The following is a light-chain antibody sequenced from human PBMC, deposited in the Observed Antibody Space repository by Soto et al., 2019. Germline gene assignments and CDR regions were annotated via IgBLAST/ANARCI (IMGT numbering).Light chain of an antibody. CDR2: DVN. CDR1: SSDVGGYNF. CDR3: ATWDDSLSAWV. J-gene: IGLJ3*02. Sequence: QSALTQPRSVSGSPGQSVTISCTGTSSDVGGYNFVSWYQQHPGKAPKLMISDVNRRPSGVPDRFSGSKSGTSASLAIRGLRSDDEADYYCATWDDSLSAWVFGGGTKLTVL. V-gene: IGLV2-11*01.